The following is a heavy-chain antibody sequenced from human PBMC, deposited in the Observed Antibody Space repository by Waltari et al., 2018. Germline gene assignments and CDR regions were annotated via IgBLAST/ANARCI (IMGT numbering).Heavy chain of an antibody. D-gene: IGHD1-26*01. Sequence: QVQLQESGPGLVKPSETLSLTCAVSGYSISSGYYWGWIRQPPEKGLEWIGSSYHSGSTYYNPSLKGRVTISIDTSKNQFSLRLSSVTAADTAVYYCARAHSGSYSYVNWFDPWGQGTLVTVSS. V-gene: IGHV4-38-2*01. CDR3: ARAHSGSYSYVNWFDP. CDR2: SYHSGST. CDR1: GYSISSGYY. J-gene: IGHJ5*02.